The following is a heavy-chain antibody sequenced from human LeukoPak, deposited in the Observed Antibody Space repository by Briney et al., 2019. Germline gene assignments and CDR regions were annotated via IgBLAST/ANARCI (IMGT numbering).Heavy chain of an antibody. J-gene: IGHJ4*02. V-gene: IGHV3-7*01. CDR1: GFTFSSYW. CDR2: INQDGSAK. Sequence: PGGSLRLSCAASGFTFSSYWMSWVRQAPGKGLEWVANINQDGSAKDYGGSVEGRFTISRDNAKNSLYLQMNSLTAEDTAVYFYASAPNENYFDFWGQGTLVTVSS. CDR3: ASAPNENYFDF.